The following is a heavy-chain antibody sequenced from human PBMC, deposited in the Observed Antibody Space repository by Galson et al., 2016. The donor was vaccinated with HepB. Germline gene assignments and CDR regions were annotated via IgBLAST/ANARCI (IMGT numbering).Heavy chain of an antibody. Sequence: SETLSLTCTVSGGSISSSSYYWGWIRQPPGRGLEWIGNIYYSGSTYYKPSLKSRVTISADTSKNQFSLKLSSVTAADTAIYYCARTLKFRDDYSKNYYYHGMDVWGKGTTVTGAS. CDR2: IYYSGST. CDR3: ARTLKFRDDYSKNYYYHGMDV. CDR1: GGSISSSSYY. V-gene: IGHV4-39*01. J-gene: IGHJ6*04. D-gene: IGHD4-11*01.